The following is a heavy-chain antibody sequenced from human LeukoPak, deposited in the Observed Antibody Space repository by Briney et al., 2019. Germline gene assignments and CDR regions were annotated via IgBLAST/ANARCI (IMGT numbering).Heavy chain of an antibody. CDR2: ISSSSSTI. CDR1: GFTFSSYS. D-gene: IGHD3-10*01. J-gene: IGHJ6*03. V-gene: IGHV3-48*01. Sequence: AGGSLRLSCAASGFTFSSYSMNWVRQAPGKGLEWVSYISSSSSTIYHADSVKGRFTISRDNSKNTLYLQMNSLRAEDTAVYYCARDGVSEFDYYYYYMDVWGKGTTVTVSS. CDR3: ARDGVSEFDYYYYYMDV.